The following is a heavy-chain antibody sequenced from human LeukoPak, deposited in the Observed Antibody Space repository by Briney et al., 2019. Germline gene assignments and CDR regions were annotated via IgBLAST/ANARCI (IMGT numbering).Heavy chain of an antibody. CDR2: INPNSGGT. J-gene: IGHJ4*02. Sequence: ASVKVSCKASGYTFTGYYMHWVRQAPGQGLEWMGWINPNSGGTNYAQKFQGRVTMTRDTPISTAYMELSRLRSDDTAVYYCARVLWRTYYFDYWGQGTLVTVSS. D-gene: IGHD1-1*01. CDR3: ARVLWRTYYFDY. CDR1: GYTFTGYY. V-gene: IGHV1-2*02.